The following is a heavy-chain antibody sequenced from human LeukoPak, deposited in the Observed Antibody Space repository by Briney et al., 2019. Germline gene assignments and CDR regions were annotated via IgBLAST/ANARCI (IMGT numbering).Heavy chain of an antibody. D-gene: IGHD4-17*01. J-gene: IGHJ5*02. CDR2: TIPIFGTA. CDR3: ARGDRGDYVGWFDP. CDR1: GGTFSSYA. Sequence: EASVKVSCKASGGTFSSYAISWVRQAPGQGLEWTGGTIPIFGTANYAQKFQGRVTITTDESTSTAYMELSSLRSEDTAVYYCARGDRGDYVGWFDPWGQGTLVTVSS. V-gene: IGHV1-69*05.